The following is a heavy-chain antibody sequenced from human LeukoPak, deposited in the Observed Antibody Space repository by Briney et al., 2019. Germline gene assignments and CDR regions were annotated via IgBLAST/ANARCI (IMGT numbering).Heavy chain of an antibody. CDR3: ARVGPSLENCSGGSCYLGPHDY. J-gene: IGHJ4*02. CDR2: INPDSGGT. CDR1: GYTFTGYY. D-gene: IGHD2-15*01. Sequence: GASVKVSCKASGYTFTGYYMHWVRQAPGQGLEWMGWINPDSGGTNYAQKFQGRVTMTRDTSISTAYMELSRLRSDDTAVYYCARVGPSLENCSGGSCYLGPHDYWGQGTLVTVSS. V-gene: IGHV1-2*02.